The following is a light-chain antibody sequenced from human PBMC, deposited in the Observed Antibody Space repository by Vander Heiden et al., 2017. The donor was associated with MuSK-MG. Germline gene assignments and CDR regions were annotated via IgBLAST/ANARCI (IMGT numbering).Light chain of an antibody. CDR1: QSISSY. V-gene: IGKV1-39*01. CDR2: AAS. CDR3: QQSDSTPQN. Sequence: DIQMTPSPSSLSASVGDSVTITCRASQSISSYLNWYQQKPGKAPKLLIYAASSLQSGVPSRFSGSGSGTDFTLTISSLQPEDVATYYCQQSDSTPQNFGGGTKVEIK. J-gene: IGKJ4*01.